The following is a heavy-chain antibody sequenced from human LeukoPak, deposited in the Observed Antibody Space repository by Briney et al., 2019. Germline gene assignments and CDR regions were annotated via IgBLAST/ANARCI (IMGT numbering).Heavy chain of an antibody. CDR1: GGSISSYY. V-gene: IGHV4-59*01. J-gene: IGHJ4*02. Sequence: SETLSLTXTVSGGSISSYYWSWIRQPPGKGLEWIGYIYYSGSTNYNPSLKSRVTISVDTSKNQFSLKLSSVTAADTAVYYCARVGSDCSGGSCYSNFDYWGQGTLVTVSS. D-gene: IGHD2-15*01. CDR3: ARVGSDCSGGSCYSNFDY. CDR2: IYYSGST.